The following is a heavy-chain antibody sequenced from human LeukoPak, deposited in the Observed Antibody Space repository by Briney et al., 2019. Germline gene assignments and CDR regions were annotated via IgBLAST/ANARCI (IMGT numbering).Heavy chain of an antibody. CDR1: GFTLSSYA. J-gene: IGHJ4*02. CDR2: VDGGGGGT. CDR3: AKQSAGSAAWYSLHYDF. Sequence: PGGSLRLSCAASGFTLSSYAMTWVPQAPGRGLEWVSSVDGGGGGTYYADSVKGRFTISRDNSKDTLYLKMNGLRAEDTAVYFCAKQSAGSAAWYSLHYDFWGQGTLVTVSS. V-gene: IGHV3-23*01. D-gene: IGHD6-13*01.